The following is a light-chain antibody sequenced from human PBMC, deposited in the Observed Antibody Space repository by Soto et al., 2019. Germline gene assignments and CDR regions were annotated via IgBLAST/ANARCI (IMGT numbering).Light chain of an antibody. V-gene: IGKV1-27*01. CDR1: QDINNY. Sequence: DIQMTQSPSSLSASVGDRVTITCRASQDINNYLAWYQQKPGKAPKVLIHSASSLQSGVPSRFSGSASGTDFTLTISRLQPEDVATYYCQKYSIAPLTFGGGTKVDIK. J-gene: IGKJ4*01. CDR2: SAS. CDR3: QKYSIAPLT.